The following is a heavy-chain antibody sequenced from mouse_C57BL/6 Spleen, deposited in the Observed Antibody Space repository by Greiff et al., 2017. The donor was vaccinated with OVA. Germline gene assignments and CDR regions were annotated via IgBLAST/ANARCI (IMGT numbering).Heavy chain of an antibody. CDR2: ISYSGST. J-gene: IGHJ1*03. V-gene: IGHV3-8*01. Sequence: EVKVEEPGPGLAKPSQPLSLTCPVTGYSITSDYWNWIRKFPGNKLEYMGYISYSGSTYYNPSPKSRISTTRDTSKNQYDLQLQSVTTENTATDDCARNYGSSLWYFDVWGTGTTVTVSS. D-gene: IGHD1-1*01. CDR3: ARNYGSSLWYFDV. CDR1: GYSITSDY.